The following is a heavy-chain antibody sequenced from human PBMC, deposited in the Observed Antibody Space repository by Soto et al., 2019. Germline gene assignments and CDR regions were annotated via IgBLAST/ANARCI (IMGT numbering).Heavy chain of an antibody. J-gene: IGHJ6*02. CDR1: GYTFTSYG. Sequence: GASGKVSCKASGYTFTSYGISWVRQAPGQGLEWMGWISAYNGNTNYAQKLQGRVTMTTDTSTSTAYMELRSLRSDDTAVYYCARHDYSNYQPYYYGMDVWGQGTTVTVSS. V-gene: IGHV1-18*01. D-gene: IGHD4-4*01. CDR3: ARHDYSNYQPYYYGMDV. CDR2: ISAYNGNT.